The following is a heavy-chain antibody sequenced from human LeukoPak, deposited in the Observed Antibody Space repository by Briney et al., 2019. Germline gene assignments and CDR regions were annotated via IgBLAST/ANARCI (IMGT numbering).Heavy chain of an antibody. V-gene: IGHV4-30-2*01. D-gene: IGHD6-19*01. Sequence: SQTLSLTCAVSGGSMSSGGYSWSWIRQPPGKGLERIGYIYHSGSTYYNPSLKSRVTISVDRSKNQFSLKLSSVTAADTAVYYCARGPNYSSGWFVFDYWGQGALVTVSS. CDR3: ARGPNYSSGWFVFDY. CDR2: IYHSGST. CDR1: GGSMSSGGYS. J-gene: IGHJ4*02.